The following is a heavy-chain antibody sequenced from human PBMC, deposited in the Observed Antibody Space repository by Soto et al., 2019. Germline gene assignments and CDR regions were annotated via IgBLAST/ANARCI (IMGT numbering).Heavy chain of an antibody. J-gene: IGHJ5*02. CDR1: NGSISSAIYY. D-gene: IGHD3-9*01. V-gene: IGHV4-39*01. CDR3: ARHDPLRYFDWVLRP. CDR2: IYHSGST. Sequence: SETLSLTCTVSNGSISSAIYYWGWIRQPPGKGLEWIGSIYHSGSTYYNPSLQSRVTISVDTSKNQFSLKLSSVTAADTAVYFCARHDPLRYFDWVLRPWGQGTLVTVSS.